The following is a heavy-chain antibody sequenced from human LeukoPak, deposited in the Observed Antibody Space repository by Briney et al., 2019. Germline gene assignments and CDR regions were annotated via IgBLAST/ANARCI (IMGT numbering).Heavy chain of an antibody. CDR2: IYYSGRT. J-gene: IGHJ4*02. CDR1: GGSISSSSYY. V-gene: IGHV4-39*07. Sequence: SETLSLTCTVSGGSISSSSYYWGWIRQPPGKGLEWIGNIYYSGRTYYNPSLKSRVTISVDTSKNQFSLKLSSVTAADTAVYYCARGQWLVGGDYFDYWGQGTLVTVSS. D-gene: IGHD6-19*01. CDR3: ARGQWLVGGDYFDY.